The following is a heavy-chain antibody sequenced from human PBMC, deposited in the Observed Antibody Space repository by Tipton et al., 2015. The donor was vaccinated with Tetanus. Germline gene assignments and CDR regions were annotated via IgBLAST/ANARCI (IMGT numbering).Heavy chain of an antibody. Sequence: QLVQSGAEVKKPGESLKISCNCSGYSFATYWIAWVRQMPGKGLEWMGIIYPGDSDTRYSPSFQGHVTMSADKSINTAYLQWSSLKASDTAIYYCAKGDPGNFDSWGQGTQVIVSS. D-gene: IGHD3-9*01. V-gene: IGHV5-51*01. CDR3: AKGDPGNFDS. J-gene: IGHJ4*02. CDR2: IYPGDSDT. CDR1: GYSFATYW.